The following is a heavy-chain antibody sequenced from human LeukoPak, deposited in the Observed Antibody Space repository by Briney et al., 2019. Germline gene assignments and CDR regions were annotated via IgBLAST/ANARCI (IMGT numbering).Heavy chain of an antibody. D-gene: IGHD2-21*01. V-gene: IGHV3-74*01. CDR2: INSDGSST. CDR3: ARAYYGGFVGVDY. Sequence: GGSLRLSCAASGFTFSSYSMNWVRQAPGKGLEWVSRINSDGSSTSYADSVKGRFTISRDNAKNTLYLQMNSLRAEDTAVYYCARAYYGGFVGVDYWGQGTLITVSS. J-gene: IGHJ4*02. CDR1: GFTFSSYS.